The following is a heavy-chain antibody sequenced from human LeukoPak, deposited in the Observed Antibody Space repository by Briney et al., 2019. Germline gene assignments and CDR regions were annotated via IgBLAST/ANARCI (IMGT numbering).Heavy chain of an antibody. V-gene: IGHV4-34*01. CDR1: GGSFSGYY. D-gene: IGHD4-17*01. CDR3: ARGDYGDYSDY. Sequence: SETLSLTCAVYGGSFSGYYWSWIRQPPGKGLEWIGEINHSGSTNYNPSLKSRVTISVDTSKNQFSLKLSSVTAADTAVYYCARGDYGDYSDYWGQGTLVTVSS. CDR2: INHSGST. J-gene: IGHJ4*02.